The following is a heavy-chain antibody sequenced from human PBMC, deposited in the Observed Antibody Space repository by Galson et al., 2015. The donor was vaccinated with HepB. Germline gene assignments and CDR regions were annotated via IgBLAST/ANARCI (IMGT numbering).Heavy chain of an antibody. J-gene: IGHJ5*02. Sequence: SVKVSCKASGYSFTSYGISWVRQAPGQGLEWMGWISPYTGNTNYAQKLQGRVTMTTDTSTSTAYMELRSLISDDTAVYYCARDALEFHPSWFDPWGQGTLVTVSS. CDR2: ISPYTGNT. D-gene: IGHD3-3*01. CDR3: ARDALEFHPSWFDP. V-gene: IGHV1-18*04. CDR1: GYSFTSYG.